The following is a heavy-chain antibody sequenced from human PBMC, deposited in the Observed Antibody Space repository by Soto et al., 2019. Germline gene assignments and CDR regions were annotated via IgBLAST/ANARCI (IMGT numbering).Heavy chain of an antibody. V-gene: IGHV5-51*01. Sequence: GESLKISCKASGYSFTNYWIGWVRQMPGKGLEWMGTIYPGDSDTRYSPSFQGQVTFSVDKSINTAYLHWTSLKASDTAIYYCAPKHTQESSAWYNWGQGTLVTVSS. CDR2: IYPGDSDT. CDR3: APKHTQESSAWYN. J-gene: IGHJ4*02. CDR1: GYSFTNYW. D-gene: IGHD6-19*01.